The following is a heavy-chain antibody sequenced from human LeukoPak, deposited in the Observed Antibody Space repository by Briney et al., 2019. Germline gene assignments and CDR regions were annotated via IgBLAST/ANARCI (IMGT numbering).Heavy chain of an antibody. Sequence: ASVKVSCKASGYTFTGYYMHWVRQAPGQGLEWMGWINPNSGGTNYAQKFQGRVTMTRDTSISTAYMELSRLRSDDTAVYYCAREVLRYFDRPDGFDIWGQGTMVTVSS. CDR1: GYTFTGYY. V-gene: IGHV1-2*02. CDR2: INPNSGGT. D-gene: IGHD3-9*01. CDR3: AREVLRYFDRPDGFDI. J-gene: IGHJ3*02.